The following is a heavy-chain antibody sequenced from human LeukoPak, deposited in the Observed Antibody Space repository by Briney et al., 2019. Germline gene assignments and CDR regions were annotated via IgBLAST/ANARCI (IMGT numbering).Heavy chain of an antibody. J-gene: IGHJ4*02. D-gene: IGHD3-22*01. CDR3: ARGVRRYDSSGYYGGY. V-gene: IGHV1-69*13. Sequence: PGASVKVSCKASGGTFSSYAISWVRQAPGQGLEWMGGIIPIFGTANYAQKFQGRVTITADESTSTAYMELSSLRSEDMAVYYCARGVRRYDSSGYYGGYWGQGTLVTVSS. CDR1: GGTFSSYA. CDR2: IIPIFGTA.